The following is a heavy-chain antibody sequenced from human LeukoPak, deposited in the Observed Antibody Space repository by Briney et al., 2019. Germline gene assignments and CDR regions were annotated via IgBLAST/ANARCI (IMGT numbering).Heavy chain of an antibody. J-gene: IGHJ4*02. CDR1: GFTFSSYW. Sequence: GGSLRLSCAASGFTFSSYWMSWVRQAPGKGLEWVANIKQDGSEKYYVDSVKGRFTISRDNAKNSLYLQMNSLRAEDTAVYYCARAGGIEAAAAYFDYWGQGTLVTVSS. D-gene: IGHD6-13*01. CDR2: IKQDGSEK. CDR3: ARAGGIEAAAAYFDY. V-gene: IGHV3-7*01.